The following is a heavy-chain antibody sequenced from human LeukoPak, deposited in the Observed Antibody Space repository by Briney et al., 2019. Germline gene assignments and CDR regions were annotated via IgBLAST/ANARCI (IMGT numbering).Heavy chain of an antibody. J-gene: IGHJ5*02. D-gene: IGHD2-15*01. CDR3: ARDLGYCSGDVCYPAWFDP. Sequence: GGSLRLSCAASGFTVSINYMNWVRQAPGRGLEWVSVIYSGGSTYYADSVKGRFTISRDNAKNSLYLQMNNLRAEDTAVYYCARDLGYCSGDVCYPAWFDPWGQGTLVTVSS. V-gene: IGHV3-53*01. CDR2: IYSGGST. CDR1: GFTVSINY.